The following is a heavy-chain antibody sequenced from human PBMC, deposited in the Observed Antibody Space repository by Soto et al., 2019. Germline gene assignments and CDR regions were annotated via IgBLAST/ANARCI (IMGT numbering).Heavy chain of an antibody. Sequence: SGPTLVNPTQTLTLTCTFSGFSLSTSGVGVGWIRQPPGKAREWLALIYWDDDKRHSPSLKRRLTITKDTSKNQVVLTMTNMDPVDTATYYCAHLALTGHYFDYWGQGTLVTVSS. D-gene: IGHD3-9*01. V-gene: IGHV2-5*02. CDR3: AHLALTGHYFDY. J-gene: IGHJ4*02. CDR1: GFSLSTSGVG. CDR2: IYWDDDK.